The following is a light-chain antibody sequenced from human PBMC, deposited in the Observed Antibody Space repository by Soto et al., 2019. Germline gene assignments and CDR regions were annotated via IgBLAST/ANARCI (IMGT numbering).Light chain of an antibody. CDR1: QSISTW. Sequence: DIQMTQSPSTLSASVGDRVTITCRASQSISTWLAWYQQKPGKVPKLLIFRTSSLETGVPSRFSGGGSGTEFTLTISSLQPDDFATYYCQHYNSYPWTFGQGTKVEIK. CDR3: QHYNSYPWT. V-gene: IGKV1-5*03. J-gene: IGKJ1*01. CDR2: RTS.